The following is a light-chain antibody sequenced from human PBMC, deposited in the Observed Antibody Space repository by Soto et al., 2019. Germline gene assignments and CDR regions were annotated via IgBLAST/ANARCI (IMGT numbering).Light chain of an antibody. CDR2: EAS. CDR3: QQRRQWPRT. J-gene: IGKJ1*01. Sequence: EVVLTQSPATMSLYPGEGATLSCTASQSVSTYLGWYQQKPGQAPRLLIFEASKRATGIPDRFSGSGSGTDFTLTISSLEPEDFAVYYCQQRRQWPRTFGQGTKVEMK. V-gene: IGKV3-11*01. CDR1: QSVSTY.